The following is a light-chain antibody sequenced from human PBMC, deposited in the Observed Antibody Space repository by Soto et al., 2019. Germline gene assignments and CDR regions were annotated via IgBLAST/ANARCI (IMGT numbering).Light chain of an antibody. CDR2: AVS. CDR1: SSDVGAYNY. J-gene: IGLJ3*02. CDR3: SSHTTSRTWL. Sequence: QSALTQLASLSGSPGQSITISCTGSSSDVGAYNYVSWYQHHPGKAPKLMIYAVSNRPSGVSDRFSGSKSSNTASLTISGLQAEDEADYYCSSHTTSRTWLFGGGTKVTVL. V-gene: IGLV2-14*01.